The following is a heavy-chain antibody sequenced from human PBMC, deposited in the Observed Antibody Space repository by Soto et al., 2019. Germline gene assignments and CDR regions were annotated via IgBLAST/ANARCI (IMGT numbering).Heavy chain of an antibody. D-gene: IGHD3-16*02. CDR2: IYYSGST. J-gene: IGHJ4*02. CDR3: ARHALMITFGGVIAGPLDY. CDR1: GGSISSSSYY. Sequence: SETLSLTCTVSGGSISSSSYYWGWIRQPPGKGLEWIGSIYYSGSTYYNPSLKSRVTISVDTSKNQFSLKLSSVTAADTAVYYCARHALMITFGGVIAGPLDYWGQGTLVTVSS. V-gene: IGHV4-39*01.